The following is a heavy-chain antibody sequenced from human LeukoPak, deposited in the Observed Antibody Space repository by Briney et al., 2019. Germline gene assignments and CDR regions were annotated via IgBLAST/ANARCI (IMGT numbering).Heavy chain of an antibody. CDR1: GFAFSSYE. D-gene: IGHD4-17*01. CDR3: TRDYHFHGDYVFDS. CDR2: ISSSGSTK. V-gene: IGHV3-48*03. Sequence: PGGSLRLSCAASGFAFSSYEMNWVRQAPGKGLEWVSYISSSGSTKYYADSVKGRFTISRDNAKNSLYLQMNSLRAEDTAVYYCTRDYHFHGDYVFDSWGQGTLVTVSS. J-gene: IGHJ4*02.